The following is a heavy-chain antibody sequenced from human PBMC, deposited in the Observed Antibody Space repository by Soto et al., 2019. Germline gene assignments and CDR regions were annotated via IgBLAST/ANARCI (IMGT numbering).Heavy chain of an antibody. CDR2: IFPSDSDT. Sequence: GESLKISCRTSGYRFTSYWIAWVRQMPGKGLEWMGIIFPSDSDTRYSPSFQGQVTISADRSTSTVFLQWASLKASDTAVYFCARKDKSGYFNWFDPWGQGTLDTVSS. J-gene: IGHJ5*02. D-gene: IGHD3-22*01. CDR1: GYRFTSYW. V-gene: IGHV5-51*01. CDR3: ARKDKSGYFNWFDP.